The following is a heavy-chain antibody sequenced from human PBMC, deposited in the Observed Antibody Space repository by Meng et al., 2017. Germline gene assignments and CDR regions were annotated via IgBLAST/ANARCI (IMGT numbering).Heavy chain of an antibody. V-gene: IGHV1-18*01. CDR1: GYTFTSYG. CDR2: ISAYNGNT. D-gene: IGHD3-10*01. J-gene: IGHJ4*02. Sequence: ASVKVSCKASGYTFTSYGISWVRQAPGQGLEWMGWISAYNGNTNYAQKLQGRVTMTTDTSTSTAYMELRSLRSDDTAVYYYARLLWFGDYFDYWGQGTLVTVSS. CDR3: ARLLWFGDYFDY.